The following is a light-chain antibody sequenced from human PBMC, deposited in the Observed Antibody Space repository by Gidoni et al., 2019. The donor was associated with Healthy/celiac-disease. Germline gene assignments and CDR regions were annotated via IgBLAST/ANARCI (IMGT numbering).Light chain of an antibody. J-gene: IGKJ1*01. CDR1: QSFSSSY. Sequence: EIVLTQPPGTLSLSPGETATLSCSASQSFSSSYLDWYQQKPGQAPRLLVYGASSRATGIPYRCSGSGSGTDFTLTISRLEPEDFAVYYCQQYGSSPRTFGQGTKVEIK. CDR2: GAS. CDR3: QQYGSSPRT. V-gene: IGKV3-20*01.